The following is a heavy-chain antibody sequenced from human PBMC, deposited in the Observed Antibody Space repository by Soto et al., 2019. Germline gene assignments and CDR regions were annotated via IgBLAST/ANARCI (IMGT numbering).Heavy chain of an antibody. CDR1: GGTFSSYA. Sequence: QVQLVQSGAEVKKPGSSVKVSCKASGGTFSSYAISWVRQAPGQGLKWMGGIIPILGTANYAQKFQGRVTITADESTSTAYMELSSLRSEDTAVYYCARHYYGSGSYYNYAFDIWGQGTMVTVSS. CDR3: ARHYYGSGSYYNYAFDI. D-gene: IGHD3-10*01. V-gene: IGHV1-69*01. CDR2: IIPILGTA. J-gene: IGHJ3*02.